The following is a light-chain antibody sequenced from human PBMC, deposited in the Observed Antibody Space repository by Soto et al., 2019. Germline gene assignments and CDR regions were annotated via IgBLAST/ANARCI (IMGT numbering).Light chain of an antibody. Sequence: QAVVTQEPSLTVSPGGTVTLTCASSTGAVTSGYYPNWFQQKPGQAPRALIYNTINKHSWTPARFSGSLLGDKAALTLSGVRPEDEADYYCLLYYGGARVFGGGTKVTVL. V-gene: IGLV7-43*01. CDR2: NTI. CDR3: LLYYGGARV. J-gene: IGLJ2*01. CDR1: TGAVTSGYY.